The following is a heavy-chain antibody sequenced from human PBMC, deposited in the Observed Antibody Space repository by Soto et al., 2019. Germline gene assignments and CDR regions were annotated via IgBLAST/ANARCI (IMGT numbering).Heavy chain of an antibody. CDR1: GGSISSADYY. V-gene: IGHV4-30-4*01. D-gene: IGHD3-3*01. CDR2: IYYSGST. CDR3: VGSSYYRNWFDP. Sequence: SETLSLTCTVSGGSISSADYYWSWIRQPPGKGLEWIGYIYYSGSTYYNPSLKSRVTISVDTSKNQFSLKLSSVTAADTAVYYCVGSSYYRNWFDPWGQGTLVTVSS. J-gene: IGHJ5*02.